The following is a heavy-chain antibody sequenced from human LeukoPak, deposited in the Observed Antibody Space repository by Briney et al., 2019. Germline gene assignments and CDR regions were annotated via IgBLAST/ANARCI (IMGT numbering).Heavy chain of an antibody. CDR2: IKQDGSVK. CDR1: GFSFSTYW. V-gene: IGHV3-7*01. CDR3: VREPPHVGVPGPGDD. Sequence: PGGSLRLSCETSGFSFSTYWMSWVRQPPGKGLEWVANIKQDGSVKNYVDSVKGRFTISRDNANNSLYLRMNSLGADDTAVYYCVREPPHVGVPGPGDDWGQGTLVTVSS. D-gene: IGHD6-19*01. J-gene: IGHJ4*02.